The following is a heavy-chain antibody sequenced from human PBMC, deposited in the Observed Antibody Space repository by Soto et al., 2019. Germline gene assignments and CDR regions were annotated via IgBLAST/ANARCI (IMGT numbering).Heavy chain of an antibody. CDR2: IKSKAHGETA. CDR3: TTGVDGYNPFDY. V-gene: IGHV3-15*01. J-gene: IGHJ4*02. CDR1: GFSFSDAW. D-gene: IGHD5-12*01. Sequence: EAQLVESGGGLVEPGGSLRVSCAASGFSFSDAWMIWVRQAPGKGLEWVGLIKSKAHGETADYAAPVKGRFTISRDDSKYTVYLQMNNLQIEDTAVYYCTTGVDGYNPFDYWGQGTLVTVSS.